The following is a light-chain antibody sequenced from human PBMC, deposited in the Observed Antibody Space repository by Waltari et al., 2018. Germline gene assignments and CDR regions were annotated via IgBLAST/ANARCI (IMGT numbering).Light chain of an antibody. Sequence: DIVMTQSPLSLPVTPGEPASISCRSSQSLLHSNGYNYLDWYLQRPGQSPQLLIYLGSNRASGVPDRFSGSGSGTDFALKISRVGAEDFGVYYCMQTLQTPTFGQGTKVEIK. CDR3: MQTLQTPT. CDR1: QSLLHSNGYNY. V-gene: IGKV2-28*01. CDR2: LGS. J-gene: IGKJ1*01.